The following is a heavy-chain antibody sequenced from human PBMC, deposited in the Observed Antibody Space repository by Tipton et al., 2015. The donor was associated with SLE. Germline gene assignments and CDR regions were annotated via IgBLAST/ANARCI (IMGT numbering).Heavy chain of an antibody. CDR3: ASNGRKYYFDY. V-gene: IGHV4-38-2*02. Sequence: TLSLTCTVSDYSISSGYYWGWIRQPPGKGLEWIGSIYHSVSTYYNPSLKSRVTISVDTSKNQFSLKLDSVTAADTAMYYCASNGRKYYFDYWGQGTLVTVSS. D-gene: IGHD2-8*01. CDR2: IYHSVST. CDR1: DYSISSGYY. J-gene: IGHJ4*02.